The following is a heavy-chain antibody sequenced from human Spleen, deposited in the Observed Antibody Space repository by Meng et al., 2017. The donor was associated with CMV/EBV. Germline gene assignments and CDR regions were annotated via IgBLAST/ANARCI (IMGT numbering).Heavy chain of an antibody. Sequence: TGDSYWSWIRQPPGKGLEWIGYIYYSGSTYYGPSLESRVTISVDTSKNQFSLKLSSVTAADTAVYYCARGYCSGGSCYPSLWYFDLWGRGTLVTVSS. CDR2: IYYSGST. D-gene: IGHD2-15*01. CDR1: TGDSY. J-gene: IGHJ2*01. CDR3: ARGYCSGGSCYPSLWYFDL. V-gene: IGHV4-30-4*01.